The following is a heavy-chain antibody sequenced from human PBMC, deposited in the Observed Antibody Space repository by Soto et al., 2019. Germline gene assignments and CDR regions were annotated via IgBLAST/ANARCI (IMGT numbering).Heavy chain of an antibody. CDR2: ISAGSSNI. Sequence: PGGSLRLSCAASGFTFRTYYMIWVRQAPGKGLEWVSSISAGSSNIYYAPSVKGRFTISRDNAKNSLYLQINSLRAEDTAVYYCARQYPSSSRHFDHWGQGPLVTVS. J-gene: IGHJ4*02. V-gene: IGHV3-21*01. CDR1: GFTFRTYY. CDR3: ARQYPSSSRHFDH. D-gene: IGHD6-6*01.